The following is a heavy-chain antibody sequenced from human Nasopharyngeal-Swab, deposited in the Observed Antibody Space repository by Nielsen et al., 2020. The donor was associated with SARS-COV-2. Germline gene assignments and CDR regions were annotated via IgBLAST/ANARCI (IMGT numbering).Heavy chain of an antibody. Sequence: SVKVSCKASGYTFTGYYMHWVRQAPGQGLEWMGGIIPIFGTANYAQKFQGRVTITADESTSTAYMELSSLRSEDTAVYYCVYGSGSYYNLYYWGQGTPVTVSS. CDR2: IIPIFGTA. J-gene: IGHJ4*02. CDR3: VYGSGSYYNLYY. V-gene: IGHV1-69*13. CDR1: GYTFTGYY. D-gene: IGHD3-10*01.